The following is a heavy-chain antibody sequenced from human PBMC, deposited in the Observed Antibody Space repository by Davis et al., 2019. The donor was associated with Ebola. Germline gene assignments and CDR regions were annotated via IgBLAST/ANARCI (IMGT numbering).Heavy chain of an antibody. CDR2: IIPIFDTP. CDR1: GGSFSSHP. Sequence: SVKVSRKTSGGSFSSHPISWVRQAPRQGLEWMGGIIPIFDTPHYAQKFQGRITITADASTSTAYMELSSLRSEDTATYFCARDFDGGNYYFDYWGPGTPVTVSS. V-gene: IGHV1-69*13. CDR3: ARDFDGGNYYFDY. J-gene: IGHJ4*02. D-gene: IGHD3-9*01.